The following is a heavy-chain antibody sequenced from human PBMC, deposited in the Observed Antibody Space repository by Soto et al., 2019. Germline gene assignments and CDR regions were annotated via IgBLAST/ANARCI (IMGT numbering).Heavy chain of an antibody. CDR2: ISSDGSNK. Sequence: QVQLVESGGGVVQPGRSLRLSCAASGFTFSSYGMHWVRQAPGKRLEWVAVISSDGSNKYYADSVKGRFTSSRDNSQNMLYEQMNSLRAEDTAVYYCAKVRYVSSGSVAYYWRQGTLFTVSS. CDR3: AKVRYVSSGSVAYY. D-gene: IGHD3-22*01. J-gene: IGHJ4*01. V-gene: IGHV3-30*18. CDR1: GFTFSSYG.